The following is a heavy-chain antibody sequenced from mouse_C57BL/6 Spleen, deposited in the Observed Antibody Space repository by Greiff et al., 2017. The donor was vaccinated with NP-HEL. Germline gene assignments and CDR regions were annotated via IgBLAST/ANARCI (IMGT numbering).Heavy chain of an antibody. V-gene: IGHV5-12*01. CDR1: GFTFSDYY. J-gene: IGHJ2*01. Sequence: EVKVVESGGGLVQPGGSLKLSCAASGFTFSDYYMYWVRQTPEKRLEWVAYISNGGGSTYYPDTVKGRFTISRDNAKNTLYLQMSRLKSEDTAMYYCARSDFDYWGQGTTLTVSS. CDR2: ISNGGGST. CDR3: ARSDFDY.